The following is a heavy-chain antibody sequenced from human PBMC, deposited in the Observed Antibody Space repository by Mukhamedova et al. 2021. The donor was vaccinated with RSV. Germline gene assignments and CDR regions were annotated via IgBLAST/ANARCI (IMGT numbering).Heavy chain of an antibody. V-gene: IGHV3-23*01. Sequence: GWAVSANAGTTYYADSVKGRFTISRDNSKNTLYLQMNSLRAEDTAVYYCAKDRAAAYDAWFDPWGQGTLVTVSS. J-gene: IGHJ5*02. CDR2: VSANAGTT. CDR3: AKDRAAAYDAWFDP. D-gene: IGHD6-13*01.